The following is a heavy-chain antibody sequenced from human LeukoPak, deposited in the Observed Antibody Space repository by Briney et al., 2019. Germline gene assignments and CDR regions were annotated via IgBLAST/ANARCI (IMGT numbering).Heavy chain of an antibody. V-gene: IGHV3-48*04. J-gene: IGHJ4*02. CDR1: GFTFSSYS. Sequence: QPGGSLRLSCAASGFTFSSYSMNWVRQAPGKGLEWVSYISSSGNTIDYADSVKGRFTISRGNAKNSLYLQMVSLRAEDTAVYYCARLRGYSYGYGDYWGQGTLVTVSS. CDR3: ARLRGYSYGYGDY. D-gene: IGHD5-18*01. CDR2: ISSSGNTI.